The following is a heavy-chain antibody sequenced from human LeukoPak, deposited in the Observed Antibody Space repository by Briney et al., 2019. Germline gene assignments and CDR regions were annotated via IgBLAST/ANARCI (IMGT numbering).Heavy chain of an antibody. D-gene: IGHD6-19*01. Sequence: SETLSLTCAVYGGSFSGYYWSWIRQPPGKGLEWIGEINHSGSTNYNPSLKSRVTISVDTSKNQFSLKLSSVTAADTAVYCCARPLSQWPRKNAFDIWGQGTMVTVSS. CDR2: INHSGST. CDR3: ARPLSQWPRKNAFDI. V-gene: IGHV4-34*01. J-gene: IGHJ3*02. CDR1: GGSFSGYY.